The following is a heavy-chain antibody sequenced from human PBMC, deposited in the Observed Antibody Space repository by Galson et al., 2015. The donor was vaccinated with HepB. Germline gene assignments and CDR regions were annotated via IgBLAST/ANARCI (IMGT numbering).Heavy chain of an antibody. CDR2: ISWNSGSI. V-gene: IGHV3-9*01. J-gene: IGHJ5*02. CDR3: AKGGTDYYDSSGYPNWFDP. CDR1: GFTFDDYA. Sequence: SLRLSCAASGFTFDDYAMHWVRHASGKGLEWVSGISWNSGSIGYADSVKGRFTISRDNAKNSLYLQMNSLRAEDTALYYCAKGGTDYYDSSGYPNWFDPWGQGTLVTVSS. D-gene: IGHD3-22*01.